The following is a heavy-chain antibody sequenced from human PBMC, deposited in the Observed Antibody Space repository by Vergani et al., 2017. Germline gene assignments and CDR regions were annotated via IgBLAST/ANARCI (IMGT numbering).Heavy chain of an antibody. CDR2: ISAYNGNT. J-gene: IGHJ6*02. D-gene: IGHD3-3*01. CDR1: GYPFTSYG. Sequence: QVQLVQSGAEVKKPGASVKVSCKASGYPFTSYGISWVRQAPGQGLEWMGWISAYNGNTNYAQKLQGRVTMTTDTSTSTAYMELRSLRSDETAVYYCARAQXLTYYDFWSGPYYYGMDVWGQGTTVTVSS. CDR3: ARAQXLTYYDFWSGPYYYGMDV. V-gene: IGHV1-18*01.